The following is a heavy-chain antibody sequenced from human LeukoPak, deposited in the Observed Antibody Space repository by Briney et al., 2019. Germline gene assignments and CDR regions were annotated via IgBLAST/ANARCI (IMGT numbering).Heavy chain of an antibody. D-gene: IGHD3-10*01. CDR2: ISWNSGSI. Sequence: PGRSLRLSCAASGFTFDDYAMHWVRQAPGKGLEWVSGISWNSGSIGYADSVKGRFTISRDNAKNSLYLQMNSLRAEDTAVYYCARERSGSYDNRGAFDIWGQGTMVTVSS. CDR1: GFTFDDYA. V-gene: IGHV3-9*01. CDR3: ARERSGSYDNRGAFDI. J-gene: IGHJ3*02.